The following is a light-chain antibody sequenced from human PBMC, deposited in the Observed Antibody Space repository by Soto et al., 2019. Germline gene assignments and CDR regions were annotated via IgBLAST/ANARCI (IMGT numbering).Light chain of an antibody. J-gene: IGLJ2*01. Sequence: QSVLTQPPSASGTPGQRVTISCSGSSSNIGGNTINWYHQLPGTAPKLLIYSSDQRPSGVPDRFSGSKSDTSASLAISGLQSEDEGDYYCAAWDDSLNGPVFGGGTKVTVL. CDR1: SSNIGGNT. CDR3: AAWDDSLNGPV. V-gene: IGLV1-44*01. CDR2: SSD.